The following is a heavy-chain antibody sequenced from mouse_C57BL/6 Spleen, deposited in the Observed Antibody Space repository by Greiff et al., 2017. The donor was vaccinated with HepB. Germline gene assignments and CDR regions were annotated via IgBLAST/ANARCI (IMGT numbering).Heavy chain of an antibody. CDR3: ARNYGYAEGSCAY. J-gene: IGHJ3*01. CDR1: GYTFTSYW. CDR2: IDPSDSYT. D-gene: IGHD2-2*01. Sequence: QVQLQQPGAELVKPGASVKLSCKASGYTFTSYWMQWVKQRPGQGLEWIGEIDPSDSYTNYNQKFKGKATLTVDTSSSTAYMQLSSLTSEDSAVYHCARNYGYAEGSCAYCGQGTLFTVSA. V-gene: IGHV1-50*01.